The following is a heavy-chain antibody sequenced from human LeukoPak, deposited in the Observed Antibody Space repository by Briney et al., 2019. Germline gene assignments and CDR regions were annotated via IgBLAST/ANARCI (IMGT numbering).Heavy chain of an antibody. V-gene: IGHV1-2*02. Sequence: ASVKVSCKTSGYTFSDHYVQWLRQAPGQGLEWMGWINPYSGDTSSARKFQGRVTMTKDTSITTAYLELTGLTSDDTAIYYCAREGRGSGHWAGFDSWSQGALVTVSS. CDR1: GYTFSDHY. D-gene: IGHD7-27*01. J-gene: IGHJ4*02. CDR3: AREGRGSGHWAGFDS. CDR2: INPYSGDT.